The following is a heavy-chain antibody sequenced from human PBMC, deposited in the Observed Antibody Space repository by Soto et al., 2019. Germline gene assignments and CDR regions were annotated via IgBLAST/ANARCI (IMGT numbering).Heavy chain of an antibody. J-gene: IGHJ6*02. V-gene: IGHV1-69*13. CDR3: ARGFTGYSSGWYEDYYYGMDV. Sequence: GASVKVSCKASGGTFSSYAMSWVRQAPGQGLEGMGGIIPIFGTANYAQKFQGRVTITADESTSTAYMELSSLRSEDTAVYYCARGFTGYSSGWYEDYYYGMDVWGQGTTVTVSS. D-gene: IGHD6-19*01. CDR2: IIPIFGTA. CDR1: GGTFSSYA.